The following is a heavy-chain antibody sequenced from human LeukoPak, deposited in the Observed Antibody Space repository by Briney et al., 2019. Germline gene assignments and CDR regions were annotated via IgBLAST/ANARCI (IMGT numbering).Heavy chain of an antibody. CDR2: ISSSSNTI. CDR3: ASRPYDNSGYYYV. J-gene: IGHJ4*02. CDR1: GFIFSNYI. D-gene: IGHD3-22*01. Sequence: GGSLRLSCAASGFIFSNYIMNWVRQAPGKGLEWVSYISSSSNTIYYADSVKGRFTISRDNAKNSLFLQMNSLRAEDTAVYYCASRPYDNSGYYYVWGQGTLVTVSS. V-gene: IGHV3-48*04.